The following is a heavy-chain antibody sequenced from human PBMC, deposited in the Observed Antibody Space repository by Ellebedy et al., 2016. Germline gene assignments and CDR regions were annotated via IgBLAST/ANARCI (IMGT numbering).Heavy chain of an antibody. D-gene: IGHD2-2*01. Sequence: SETLSLXXTVSGGSISSYYWSWIRQPPGKGLEWIGYIYYSGSTNYNPSLKSRVTISVDTSKNQFSLKLSSVTAADTAVYYCARTESSTSFSFDYWGQGTLVTVSS. CDR2: IYYSGST. CDR1: GGSISSYY. CDR3: ARTESSTSFSFDY. V-gene: IGHV4-59*13. J-gene: IGHJ4*02.